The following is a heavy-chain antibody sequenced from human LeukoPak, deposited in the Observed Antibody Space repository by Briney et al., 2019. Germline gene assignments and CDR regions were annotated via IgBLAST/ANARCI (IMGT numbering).Heavy chain of an antibody. V-gene: IGHV4-59*01. D-gene: IGHD1-26*01. CDR2: IYYSGST. Sequence: SETLSLTCTVSGGSISSYYWTWIRQPPAKGLEWIGYIYYSGSTNYNPSLKSRVTISVDTSKNQFSLTLTSVTAADTAVYYCARGVNSGYFDYCGQGTLVTVSS. CDR3: ARGVNSGYFDY. J-gene: IGHJ4*02. CDR1: GGSISSYY.